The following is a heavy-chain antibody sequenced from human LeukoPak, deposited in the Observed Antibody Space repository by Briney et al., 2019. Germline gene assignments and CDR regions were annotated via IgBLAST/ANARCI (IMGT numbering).Heavy chain of an antibody. CDR1: GYSFTSYW. J-gene: IGHJ3*02. V-gene: IGHV5-51*01. CDR2: IYPGDSDT. D-gene: IGHD3-9*01. Sequence: GESLKSSCKGSGYSFTSYWIGWVRQMPGKGLEWMGIIYPGDSDTRYSPSFQGQVTILADKSISTAYLQWSSLKASDTAMYYCARPAAAHFDWLLGAFDIWGQGTMVTVSS. CDR3: ARPAAAHFDWLLGAFDI.